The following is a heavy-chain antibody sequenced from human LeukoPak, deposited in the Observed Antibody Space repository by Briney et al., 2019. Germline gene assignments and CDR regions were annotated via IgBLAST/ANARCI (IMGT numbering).Heavy chain of an antibody. CDR2: ISSSGGTT. Sequence: GGSLRLSCAASGFTFSSYWMSWVRQPPGKGPEWISYISSSGGTTTYVDSVKGRFTISRDNAKNSLYLQMNSLRADDTAVYYCARSNYYTVDVWGQGTAVTVSS. CDR1: GFTFSSYW. CDR3: ARSNYYTVDV. J-gene: IGHJ6*02. V-gene: IGHV3-48*01.